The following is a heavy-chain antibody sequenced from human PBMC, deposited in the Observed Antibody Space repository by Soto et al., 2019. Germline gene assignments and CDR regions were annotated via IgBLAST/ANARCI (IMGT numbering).Heavy chain of an antibody. J-gene: IGHJ4*02. Sequence: QVQLVQSGAEVKKPGASVKVSCKASGYTFTSYGISWVRQAPGQGLEWMGWISGYNGNTNHAPKLQGRVTMTTATSTTTGYTELRCLRSDDTADYNCAQSICSDATRYSGVYWGQGTLVTVSS. CDR3: AQSICSDATRYSGVY. V-gene: IGHV1-18*01. CDR1: GYTFTSYG. CDR2: ISGYNGNT. D-gene: IGHD2-15*01.